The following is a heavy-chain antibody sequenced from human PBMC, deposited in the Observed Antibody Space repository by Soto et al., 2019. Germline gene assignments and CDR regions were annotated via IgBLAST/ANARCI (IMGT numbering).Heavy chain of an antibody. D-gene: IGHD2-21*01. V-gene: IGHV3-33*01. CDR1: GFTFRNFG. CDR3: AKASEPDIVGSPGFDY. J-gene: IGHJ4*02. CDR2: IWYDGSNE. Sequence: GGSLRLSCAASGFTFRNFGMHWVRQAPGKGLEWVAVIWYDGSNEYYIDSVKGRFTXSXXXXXXXXXXXXXXXXXXXXXXYFCAKASEPDIVGSPGFDYWGQGALVTVSS.